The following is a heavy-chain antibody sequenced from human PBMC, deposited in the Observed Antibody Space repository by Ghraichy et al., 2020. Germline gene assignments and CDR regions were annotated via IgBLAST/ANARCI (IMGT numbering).Heavy chain of an antibody. CDR3: ANGPTDEPQLLYVHFQH. CDR1: GFTFSSYA. D-gene: IGHD2-2*02. CDR2: ISGSGGST. V-gene: IGHV3-23*01. J-gene: IGHJ1*01. Sequence: GGSLRLSCAASGFTFSSYAMSWVRQAPGKGLEWVSAISGSGGSTYYADSVKGRFTISRDNSKNTLYLQMNSLRAEETAVYYCANGPTDEPQLLYVHFQHWGQGTLVTVSS.